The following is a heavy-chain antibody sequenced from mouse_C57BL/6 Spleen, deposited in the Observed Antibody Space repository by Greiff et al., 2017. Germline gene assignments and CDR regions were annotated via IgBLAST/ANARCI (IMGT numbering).Heavy chain of an antibody. J-gene: IGHJ2*01. Sequence: QVQLQQPGAELVRPGTSVKLSCTASGYTFTSYWMHWVKQRPGQGLEWIGVIDPSDSYTNYNQKFKGNATLTVDTSSSTAYMQLSSLTSEDSAFYYCARLRGNYGYWGQSTTLTFSS. CDR1: GYTFTSYW. CDR2: IDPSDSYT. V-gene: IGHV1-59*01. D-gene: IGHD2-1*01. CDR3: ARLRGNYGY.